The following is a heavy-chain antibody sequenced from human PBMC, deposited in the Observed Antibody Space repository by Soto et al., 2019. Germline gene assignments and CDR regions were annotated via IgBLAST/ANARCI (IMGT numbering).Heavy chain of an antibody. CDR1: GGTFSSYA. Sequence: SVKVSCKASGGTFSSYAISWVRQAPGQGLEWMGGIIPIFGTANYAQKFQGRVTITADESTSTAYMELSSLRSEDTAVYYCARVPRSIAAAGSLDYWGQGTLVTVSP. D-gene: IGHD6-13*01. J-gene: IGHJ4*02. CDR2: IIPIFGTA. V-gene: IGHV1-69*13. CDR3: ARVPRSIAAAGSLDY.